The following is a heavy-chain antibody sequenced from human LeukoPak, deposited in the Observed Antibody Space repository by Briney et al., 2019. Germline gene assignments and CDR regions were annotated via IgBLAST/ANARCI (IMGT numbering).Heavy chain of an antibody. D-gene: IGHD6-13*01. CDR1: GGSFSGYY. Sequence: SETLSLTCAVYGGSFSGYYWSWIRQPPGKGLEWIGEINHSGSTNYNPSLKSRVTISVDTSKNQFPLKLSSVTAADTAVYYCARDGRIADYYYYGMDVWGQGTTVTVSS. CDR2: INHSGST. CDR3: ARDGRIADYYYYGMDV. V-gene: IGHV4-34*01. J-gene: IGHJ6*02.